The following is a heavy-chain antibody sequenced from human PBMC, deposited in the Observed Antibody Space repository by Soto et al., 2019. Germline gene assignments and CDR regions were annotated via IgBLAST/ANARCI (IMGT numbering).Heavy chain of an antibody. D-gene: IGHD5-18*01. CDR3: ARSLDGYSYGIYYYYGMDV. CDR1: GYTFTSYC. V-gene: IGHV1-18*04. CDR2: ISAYNGNT. J-gene: IGHJ6*02. Sequence: ASVKVSCKSSGYTFTSYCISWGRQAPGQGLEWMGWISAYNGNTNYAQKLQGRVTMTTDTSTSTAYMELRSLRSDDTAVYYCARSLDGYSYGIYYYYGMDVWGQGTTVTVSS.